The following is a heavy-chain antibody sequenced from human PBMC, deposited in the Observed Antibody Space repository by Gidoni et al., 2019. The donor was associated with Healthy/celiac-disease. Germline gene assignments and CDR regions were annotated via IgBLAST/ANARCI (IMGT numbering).Heavy chain of an antibody. CDR2: ISGSGGST. V-gene: IGHV3-23*04. J-gene: IGHJ4*02. CDR3: AKASQKGADFDY. Sequence: EVQLVESGGGLVQPGGSLRLSCAASGFTFSSYSMSWVRQSPGKGLEWVSAISGSGGSTYYAASVKGRFTISRDNSKNTLYLQMNSMRAEDTAVYYCAKASQKGADFDYWGQGTLVTVSS. CDR1: GFTFSSYS.